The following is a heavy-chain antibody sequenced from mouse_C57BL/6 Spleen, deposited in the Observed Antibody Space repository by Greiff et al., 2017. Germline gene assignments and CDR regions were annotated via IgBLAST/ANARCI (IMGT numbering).Heavy chain of an antibody. D-gene: IGHD1-1*01. CDR3: ARGGYYGSSPYWYFDV. V-gene: IGHV1-76*01. J-gene: IGHJ1*03. CDR1: GYTFTDYY. Sequence: QVQLQQSGAELVRPGASVKLSCKASGYTFTDYYINWVKQRPGQGLEWIARIYPGSGNTYYNEKFKGKATLTAEKSSSTAYMQLSSLTSEDSAVYFCARGGYYGSSPYWYFDVWGTGTTVTVSS. CDR2: IYPGSGNT.